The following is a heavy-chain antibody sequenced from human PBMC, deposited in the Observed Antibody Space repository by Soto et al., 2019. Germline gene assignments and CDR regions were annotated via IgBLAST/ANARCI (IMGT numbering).Heavy chain of an antibody. V-gene: IGHV4-39*07. CDR3: ARAHRLLRFGEFPLDN. D-gene: IGHD3-10*01. CDR1: GGSITSSSYY. J-gene: IGHJ4*02. Sequence: SETLSLTCTVSGGSITSSSYYWGWIRQPPGKGLEWIGYIYHSGSTYYNPSLKSRVTISVDTSKNQFSLKLSSVTAADTAVYYCARAHRLLRFGEFPLDNGVQGTLVPVSS. CDR2: IYHSGST.